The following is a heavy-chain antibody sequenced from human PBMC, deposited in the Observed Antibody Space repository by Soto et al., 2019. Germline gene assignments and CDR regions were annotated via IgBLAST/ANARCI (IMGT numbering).Heavy chain of an antibody. Sequence: GESLKISCQGSGYTFTSHWTSWVRQMPGKGLEWMGMIYPGDSDTRYSPSFQGQVTISAVKSISTAYLQWSSLKASDTAMYYCARSMKKQWLDWGQGTLVTVSS. CDR1: GYTFTSHW. V-gene: IGHV5-51*01. J-gene: IGHJ4*02. CDR2: IYPGDSDT. CDR3: ARSMKKQWLD. D-gene: IGHD6-19*01.